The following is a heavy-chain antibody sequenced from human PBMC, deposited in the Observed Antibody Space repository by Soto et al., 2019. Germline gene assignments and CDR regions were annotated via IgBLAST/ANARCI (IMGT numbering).Heavy chain of an antibody. CDR3: AKAEKWVTGNMWDY. CDR1: GYTFNSYG. CDR2: ISAYNGIT. Sequence: QVQLVQSGPEVKKPGASVKVSCKASGYTFNSYGISWVRQAPGQGLEWMGWISAYNGITKYAQNLQDRVTMTTDTSTSTAYMELGSLSSDDTAVYYCAKAEKWVTGNMWDYWGQGPLVTVYS. J-gene: IGHJ4*02. V-gene: IGHV1-18*01. D-gene: IGHD1-20*01.